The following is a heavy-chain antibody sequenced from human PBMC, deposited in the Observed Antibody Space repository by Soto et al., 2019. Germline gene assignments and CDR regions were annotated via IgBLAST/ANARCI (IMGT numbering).Heavy chain of an antibody. V-gene: IGHV3-30-3*01. CDR3: ARDLGDIVVVVAATNGMDV. J-gene: IGHJ6*02. D-gene: IGHD2-15*01. CDR1: GFTFSSYA. CDR2: ISYDGSNK. Sequence: QVQLVESGGGVVQPGRSLRLSCAASGFTFSSYAMHWVRQAPGKGLEWVAVISYDGSNKYYADSVKGRFTISRDNSKNTLYLQMNSLRAEDTAVYYCARDLGDIVVVVAATNGMDVWGQGTTVTVSS.